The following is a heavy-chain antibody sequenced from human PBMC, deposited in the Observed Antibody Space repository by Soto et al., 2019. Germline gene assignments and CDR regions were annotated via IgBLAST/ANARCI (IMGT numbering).Heavy chain of an antibody. CDR3: ARSDYRDSTASFDP. V-gene: IGHV6-1*01. CDR1: GDSFSSNSAA. CDR2: TYYRSKWYN. D-gene: IGHD4-17*01. J-gene: IGHJ5*02. Sequence: PSQTLSLTCGISGDSFSSNSAAWNWIRQSPSRGLEWLGRTYYRSKWYNDYAVSVKSRITINPDTSKNQFSLQLNSVTPEDTAVYYCARSDYRDSTASFDPWGQGTLVTVSS.